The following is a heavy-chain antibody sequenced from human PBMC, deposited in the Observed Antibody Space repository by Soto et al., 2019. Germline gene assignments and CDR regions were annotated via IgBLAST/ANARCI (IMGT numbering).Heavy chain of an antibody. V-gene: IGHV1-18*01. Sequence: GASVKVSCKASGYTFTTYGISWVRQAPGQGLEWMGWISPYNGDTHYAERFKGRLTMTTDTSATSAYMELRTLSSDDSAVYFCARALSMAQYYYYMDVWGKGTTVTVSS. CDR1: GYTFTTYG. J-gene: IGHJ6*03. CDR3: ARALSMAQYYYYMDV. CDR2: ISPYNGDT.